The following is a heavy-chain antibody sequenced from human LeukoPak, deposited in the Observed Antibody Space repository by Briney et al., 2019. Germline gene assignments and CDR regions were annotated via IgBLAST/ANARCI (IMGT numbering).Heavy chain of an antibody. CDR1: GGSISSSRYY. CDR3: SSRRRHTISANWFDP. J-gene: IGHJ5*02. CDR2: IYYSGST. Sequence: SETLSLTCTVPGGSISSSRYYWGWIRQPPGKGLEGIGSIYYSGSTYYNTSLKSRVTISVDTSKNQFSLKLSSVAAADTAVFFFSSRRRHTISANWFDPWGQGTLVTVSS. V-gene: IGHV4-39*01. D-gene: IGHD3-9*01.